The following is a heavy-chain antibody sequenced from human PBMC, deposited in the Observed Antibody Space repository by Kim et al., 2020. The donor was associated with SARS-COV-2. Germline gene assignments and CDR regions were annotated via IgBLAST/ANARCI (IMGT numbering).Heavy chain of an antibody. V-gene: IGHV3-48*03. D-gene: IGHD2-15*01. Sequence: ADSVKGRLTISRDNAKTSLYRQRSSLGAEETAVYYCARGGVVVAATFDYWGQGTLVTVSS. CDR3: ARGGVVVAATFDY. J-gene: IGHJ4*02.